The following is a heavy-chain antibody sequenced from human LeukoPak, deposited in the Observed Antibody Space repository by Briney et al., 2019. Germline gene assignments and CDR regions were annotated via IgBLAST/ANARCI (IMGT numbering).Heavy chain of an antibody. J-gene: IGHJ4*02. CDR2: ISYDGSNK. V-gene: IGHV3-30*04. CDR1: GFTFSSYA. D-gene: IGHD3-22*01. CDR3: ARDLSGYYDSSEIDY. Sequence: GGSLRLSCAASGFTFSSYAIHWVRQAPGKGLEWVTIISYDGSNKYYADSVKGRFTISRDNAKNSLYLQMNSLRAEDTAVYYCARDLSGYYDSSEIDYWGQGTLVTVSS.